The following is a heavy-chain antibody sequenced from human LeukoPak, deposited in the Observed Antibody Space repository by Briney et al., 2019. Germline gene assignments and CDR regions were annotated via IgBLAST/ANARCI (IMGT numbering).Heavy chain of an antibody. Sequence: GGSLTLSCSTSGFVFDDYTINWFRQAPGKGLEWVGFIRGQTYHGTKEYAASVKGRFRISRDDPKGIAYLHLNSLRTEDTAVYYCSRDRSKFNDFWSGQPHPALDYWGPGTLVTVSS. CDR2: IRGQTYHGTK. J-gene: IGHJ4*01. D-gene: IGHD3-3*01. CDR1: GFVFDDYT. CDR3: SRDRSKFNDFWSGQPHPALDY. V-gene: IGHV3-49*03.